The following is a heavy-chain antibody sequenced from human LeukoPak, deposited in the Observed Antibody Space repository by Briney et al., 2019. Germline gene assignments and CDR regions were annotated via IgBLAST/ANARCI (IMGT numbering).Heavy chain of an antibody. Sequence: PSETLSLTCTVSGGSIISDIYFWGWIRQSPGQGLAWIGSIYHGGRAYYDPSFEGRATISVDVSKNQFSLKLSSVTAADTAVYYCASLLVGTYYWYFDLWGRGTLVTVSS. D-gene: IGHD2-2*01. CDR2: IYHGGRA. V-gene: IGHV4-39*01. CDR3: ASLLVGTYYWYFDL. CDR1: GGSIISDIYF. J-gene: IGHJ2*01.